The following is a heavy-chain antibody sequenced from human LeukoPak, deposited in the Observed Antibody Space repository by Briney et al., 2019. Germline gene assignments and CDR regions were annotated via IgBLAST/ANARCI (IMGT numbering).Heavy chain of an antibody. CDR2: IFHSGNT. CDR1: GDSVSSGGYS. Sequence: SETLSLTCAASGDSVSSGGYSWSWLRQPPGRGLEWIGYIFHSGNTYYNPSLKSRFTISVDRPKNQFSLRLNSVTAADSAVYYCARTRGSFFDSWGQGTLVTVSS. D-gene: IGHD3-10*01. J-gene: IGHJ4*02. CDR3: ARTRGSFFDS. V-gene: IGHV4-30-2*01.